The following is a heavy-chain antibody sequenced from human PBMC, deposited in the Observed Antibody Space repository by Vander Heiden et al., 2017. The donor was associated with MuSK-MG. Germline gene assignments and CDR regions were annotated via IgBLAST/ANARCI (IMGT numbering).Heavy chain of an antibody. Sequence: EVQLLESGGGLVQPGGSLRLSCAASGFTFSSYAMGWVRQAPGKGLEWVSAISGSGGSTYYADSVKGRFTISRDNSKNTLYLQMNSLRAEDTAVYYCAKVIPTYYYGSGTPTAFDIWGQGTMVTVSS. CDR2: ISGSGGST. CDR1: GFTFSSYA. D-gene: IGHD3-10*01. J-gene: IGHJ3*02. V-gene: IGHV3-23*01. CDR3: AKVIPTYYYGSGTPTAFDI.